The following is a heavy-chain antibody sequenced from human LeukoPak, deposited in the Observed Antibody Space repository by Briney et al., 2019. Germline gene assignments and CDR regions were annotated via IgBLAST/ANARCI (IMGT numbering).Heavy chain of an antibody. CDR2: IIPILGIA. CDR1: GGTFSSYA. J-gene: IGHJ4*02. CDR3: ARESGLRDY. Sequence: SVKVSCKASGGTFSSYAISWVRQAPGQGLEWMGRIIPILGIANYAQKFQGRVTITADKSTGTAYMELSSLRSEDTAVYYCARESGLRDYWGQGTLVTVSS. V-gene: IGHV1-69*04. D-gene: IGHD5/OR15-5a*01.